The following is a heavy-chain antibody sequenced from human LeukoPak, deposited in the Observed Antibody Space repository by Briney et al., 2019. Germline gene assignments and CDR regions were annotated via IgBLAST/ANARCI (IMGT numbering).Heavy chain of an antibody. CDR3: ASSKGDSSGWYFDYFDY. V-gene: IGHV4-59*12. J-gene: IGHJ4*02. CDR2: IYYSGST. CDR1: GGSISSYY. D-gene: IGHD6-19*01. Sequence: SETLSLTCTVSGGSISSYYWSWIRQPPGKGLEWIGYIYYSGSTNYNPSLKSRVTISVDTSKNQFSLKLSSVTAADTAVYYCASSKGDSSGWYFDYFDYWGQGTLVTVSS.